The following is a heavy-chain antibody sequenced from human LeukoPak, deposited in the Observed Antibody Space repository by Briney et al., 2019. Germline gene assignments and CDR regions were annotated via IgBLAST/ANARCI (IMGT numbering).Heavy chain of an antibody. D-gene: IGHD3-10*01. CDR2: SNPTATT. Sequence: SSETLSLTCAVYDGSFRGYYWSWIRQSPGTGLQWIGESNPTATTSYNPSLQSRVSLSVDTSKNQFSLRVSSVTAADTAVYYCARARVPMDVWGKGTTVTVSS. V-gene: IGHV4-34*01. J-gene: IGHJ6*03. CDR3: ARARVPMDV. CDR1: DGSFRGYY.